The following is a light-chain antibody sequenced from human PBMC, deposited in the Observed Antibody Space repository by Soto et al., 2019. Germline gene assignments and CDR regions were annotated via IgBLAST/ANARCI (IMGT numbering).Light chain of an antibody. CDR3: QQYGSAPFT. CDR1: QSVSLS. V-gene: IGKV3-20*01. CDR2: DAS. J-gene: IGKJ4*01. Sequence: EIVLTQSPATLSLSPWGRATLSCRASQSVSLSLAWYQQKPGQAPRLLIYDASKRASGFPDRFSGSGSGTDFTLTISRLEPEDFAVYYCQQYGSAPFTFGGGTKVDI.